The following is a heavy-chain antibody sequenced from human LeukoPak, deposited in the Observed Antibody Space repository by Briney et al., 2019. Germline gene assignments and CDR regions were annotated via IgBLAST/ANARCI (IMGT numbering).Heavy chain of an antibody. D-gene: IGHD6-13*01. V-gene: IGHV1-3*01. CDR2: INAGNGNT. J-gene: IGHJ5*02. CDR3: ERPLSAAAGNNWLDP. Sequence: ASVKVSCKASGYTFTSYAMHWVRQAPGQRLEWMGWINAGNGNTKYSQKFQGRVTITRDTSASTAYMELSSLRSEDTAVYYCERPLSAAAGNNWLDPWGQGTLVTVSS. CDR1: GYTFTSYA.